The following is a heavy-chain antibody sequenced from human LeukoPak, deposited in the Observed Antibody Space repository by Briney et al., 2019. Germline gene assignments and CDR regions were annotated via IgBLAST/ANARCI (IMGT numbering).Heavy chain of an antibody. J-gene: IGHJ4*02. V-gene: IGHV4-39*01. CDR1: GGSISSSSYY. CDR2: IYYSGST. CDR3: ASPDCSGGSCSQYYFDY. D-gene: IGHD2-15*01. Sequence: SETLSLTCTVSGGSISSSSYYWGWIRQPLGKGLEWIGSIYYSGSTYYNPSLKSRVTISVDMSKNQFSLKLSSVTAADTAVYYCASPDCSGGSCSQYYFDYWGQGTLVTVSS.